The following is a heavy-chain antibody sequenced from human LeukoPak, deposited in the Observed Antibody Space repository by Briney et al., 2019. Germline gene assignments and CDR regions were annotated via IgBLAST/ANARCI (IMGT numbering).Heavy chain of an antibody. CDR3: ARVIVGAGGKDMDV. Sequence: SETLSLTCTVSGGSITNRSYFWGWIRQPPGKGLEWIGSIHYSGSSYYNPSLKSRVTRSVDTSKNQVSLKLSSVTAADTAVYYCARVIVGAGGKDMDVWGKGTTVTVSS. V-gene: IGHV4-39*07. D-gene: IGHD2-21*01. CDR2: IHYSGSS. J-gene: IGHJ6*03. CDR1: GGSITNRSYF.